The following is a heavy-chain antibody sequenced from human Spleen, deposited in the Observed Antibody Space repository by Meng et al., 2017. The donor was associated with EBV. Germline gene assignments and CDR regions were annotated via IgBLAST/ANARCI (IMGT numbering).Heavy chain of an antibody. J-gene: IGHJ5*02. CDR1: GYTFIGYY. CDR2: INPSGGST. V-gene: IGHV1-46*01. D-gene: IGHD3/OR15-3a*01. CDR3: ARRKSADYNWFDP. Sequence: QGQLVRAGADVKKPGASVMVFCKASGYTFIGYYMYWGRQAPGQGLEWVGIINPSGGSTSYAQKFQGRVTMTRDTSTSTVYMELSSLRSEDTAVYYCARRKSADYNWFDPWGQGTLVTVSS.